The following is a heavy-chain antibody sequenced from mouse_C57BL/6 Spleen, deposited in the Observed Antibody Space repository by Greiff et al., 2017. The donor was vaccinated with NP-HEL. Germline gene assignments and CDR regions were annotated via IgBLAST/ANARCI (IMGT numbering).Heavy chain of an antibody. CDR3: AREGGTKRYFDV. V-gene: IGHV5-4*01. J-gene: IGHJ1*03. D-gene: IGHD2-14*01. CDR1: GFTFSSYA. CDR2: ISDGGSYT. Sequence: EVQRVESGGGLVKPGGSLKLSCAASGFTFSSYAMSWVRPTPETRLEWVATISDGGSYTYYPDNVKGRFTISRDNAKNNLYLQMSHLKSEDTAMYYCAREGGTKRYFDVWGTGTTATASS.